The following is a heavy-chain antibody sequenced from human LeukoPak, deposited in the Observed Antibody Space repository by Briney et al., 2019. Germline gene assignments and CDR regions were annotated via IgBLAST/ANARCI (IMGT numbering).Heavy chain of an antibody. CDR1: GYTFTSYG. CDR2: ISAYNGNT. CDR3: AREASIVVVIKGYYYGMDV. D-gene: IGHD3-22*01. V-gene: IGHV1-18*01. J-gene: IGHJ6*02. Sequence: GASVKVSCKASGYTFTSYGISWVRQAPGQGLEWMGRISAYNGNTNYAQKLQGRVTMTTDTSTSTAYMELRSLRSDDTAVYYCAREASIVVVIKGYYYGMDVWGQGTTVTVSS.